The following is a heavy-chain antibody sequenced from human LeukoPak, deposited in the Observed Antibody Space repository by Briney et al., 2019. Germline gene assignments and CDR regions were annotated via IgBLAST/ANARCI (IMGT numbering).Heavy chain of an antibody. D-gene: IGHD6-13*01. Sequence: SETLSLTRAVYGGSFSGYYWSWMRQPPGNRLEGIGEINHSVRTNQNPSLQSRVTISVDTSKNQFSLKLSSVTAADTAVYYCARGRRGAAAGRFNCFDPWGQGTLVTVSS. CDR1: GGSFSGYY. V-gene: IGHV4-34*01. CDR3: ARGRRGAAAGRFNCFDP. CDR2: INHSVRT. J-gene: IGHJ5*02.